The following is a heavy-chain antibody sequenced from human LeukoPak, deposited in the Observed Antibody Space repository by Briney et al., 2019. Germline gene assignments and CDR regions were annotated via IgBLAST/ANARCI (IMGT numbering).Heavy chain of an antibody. J-gene: IGHJ4*02. V-gene: IGHV3-30*02. CDR2: IRYDGSNK. Sequence: PGGSLRLSCAASGFTFSSYGMHWVRQAPGKGLEWVAFIRYDGSNKYYADSVKGRFTISRDNSKNTLYLQMNSLRAEDTAVYYCAKDSGRPLWFNFDYWGQGTLVTVSS. CDR3: AKDSGRPLWFNFDY. D-gene: IGHD2-21*01. CDR1: GFTFSSYG.